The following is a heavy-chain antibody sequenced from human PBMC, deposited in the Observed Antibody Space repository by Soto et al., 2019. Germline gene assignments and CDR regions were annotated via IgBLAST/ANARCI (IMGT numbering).Heavy chain of an antibody. D-gene: IGHD2-2*02. Sequence: GGSLRLSCAASGFTFSSYAMSWVRQAPGKGLEWVSAISGSGGSTYYADSVKGRFTISRDNSKNTLYLQMNSLRAEDTAVYYCAKNGDIVVVPAAIAYMDVWGKGTTVTVSS. CDR3: AKNGDIVVVPAAIAYMDV. CDR2: ISGSGGST. J-gene: IGHJ6*03. V-gene: IGHV3-23*01. CDR1: GFTFSSYA.